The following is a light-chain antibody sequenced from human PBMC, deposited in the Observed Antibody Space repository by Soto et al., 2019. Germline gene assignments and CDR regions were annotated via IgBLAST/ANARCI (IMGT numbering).Light chain of an antibody. CDR2: DAS. Sequence: EIVLTQSPATLSLSPGERATLSCRASQRVSSYLAWYQQKPGQAPRLLIYDASNRATGIPARFSGSGSGTAFTHTISSIEPEDFAVYYCQQRSNWPPWTFGQGNKVEI. V-gene: IGKV3-11*01. J-gene: IGKJ1*01. CDR1: QRVSSY. CDR3: QQRSNWPPWT.